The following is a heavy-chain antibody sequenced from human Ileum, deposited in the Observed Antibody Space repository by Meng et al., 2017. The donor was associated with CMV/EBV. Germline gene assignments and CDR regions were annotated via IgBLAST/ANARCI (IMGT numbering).Heavy chain of an antibody. J-gene: IGHJ4*02. CDR3: VRDDSGCGDY. CDR1: GFTFRSYW. V-gene: IGHV3-74*01. CDR2: INTDGSRT. D-gene: IGHD3-22*01. Sequence: LSCAASGFTFRSYWMHWVRQVPGTGLVWVARINTDGSRTNYADSVKGRFTISRDNAKNTVYLQMNSLRVDDTAMYYCVRDDSGCGDYWGQGTLVTVSS.